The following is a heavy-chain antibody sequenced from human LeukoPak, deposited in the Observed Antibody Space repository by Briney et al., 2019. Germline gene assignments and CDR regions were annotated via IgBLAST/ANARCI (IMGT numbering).Heavy chain of an antibody. CDR2: IYYTGTT. CDR3: ARDYAGNSHFDY. Sequence: SETLSLTCTVSGGSISTYFWSWIRQPPGKGLEWIGYIYYTGTTNYNPSLKSRATISVDASKNQVRLKLGSVTAADTAVYYCARDYAGNSHFDYWGQGTLVTVSS. D-gene: IGHD4-23*01. CDR1: GGSISTYF. J-gene: IGHJ4*02. V-gene: IGHV4-59*01.